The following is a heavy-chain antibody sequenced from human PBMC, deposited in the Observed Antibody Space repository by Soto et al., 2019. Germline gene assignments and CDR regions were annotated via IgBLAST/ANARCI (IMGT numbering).Heavy chain of an antibody. J-gene: IGHJ4*02. CDR1: GYTFTSYG. CDR3: ARDRGVAGFYPFDY. D-gene: IGHD6-19*01. Sequence: ASVKVSCKASGYTFTSYGISWVRQAPGQGLEWMGWISAYNGNTNYAQKLQGRVTMTTDTSTSTAYMELRSLRSDDTAVYYCARDRGVAGFYPFDYWGQGTLVTVSS. CDR2: ISAYNGNT. V-gene: IGHV1-18*01.